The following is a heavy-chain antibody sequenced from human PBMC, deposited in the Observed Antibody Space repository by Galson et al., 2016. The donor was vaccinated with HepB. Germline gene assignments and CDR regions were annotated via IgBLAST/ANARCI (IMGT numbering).Heavy chain of an antibody. J-gene: IGHJ4*02. Sequence: SLRLSCAASGFTFSNAWMSWVRQAPGKGLEWVGRIQSKTDGGSTDYAAPVKGRFSISRDDSKNTLYLQMNSLKTEDTAMYYCATGWPVWYHGSGSSYWGQGTQVTVSS. V-gene: IGHV3-15*01. CDR3: ATGWPVWYHGSGSSY. D-gene: IGHD3-10*01. CDR1: GFTFSNAW. CDR2: IQSKTDGGST.